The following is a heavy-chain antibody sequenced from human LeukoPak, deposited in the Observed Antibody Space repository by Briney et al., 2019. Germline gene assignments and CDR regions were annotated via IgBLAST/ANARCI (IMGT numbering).Heavy chain of an antibody. CDR3: ARCDSSGYYSHFDY. Sequence: ASVKVSCKASGYTFTDYYMHWVRQAPGQGLEWMGWINAGNGNTKYSQEFQGRVTITRDTSASTAYMELSSLRSEDMAVYYCARCDSSGYYSHFDYWGQGTLVTVSS. D-gene: IGHD3-22*01. V-gene: IGHV1-3*03. CDR1: GYTFTDYY. J-gene: IGHJ4*02. CDR2: INAGNGNT.